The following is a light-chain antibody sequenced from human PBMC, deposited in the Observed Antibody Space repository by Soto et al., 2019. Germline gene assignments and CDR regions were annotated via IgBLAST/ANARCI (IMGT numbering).Light chain of an antibody. CDR2: AAS. CDR3: QQSYSTPFT. V-gene: IGKV1-39*01. J-gene: IGKJ3*01. Sequence: DLQMTQSPSSLSASVGDRVTITCRASQSISSYLNWYQQKPGKAPKLLIYAASSLQSGVPSRFSGSGSGTDFTLTIISLQLEDFATYYCQQSYSTPFTFGPGTKVDIK. CDR1: QSISSY.